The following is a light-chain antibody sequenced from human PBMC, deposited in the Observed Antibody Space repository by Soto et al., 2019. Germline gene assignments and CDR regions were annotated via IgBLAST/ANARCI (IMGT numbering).Light chain of an antibody. CDR2: DVS. CDR1: NSDVGAYNY. J-gene: IGLJ1*01. Sequence: QSVMTQPASVSGSPGQSITISCTGTNSDVGAYNYVSWFQQHPGKAPKLMVYDVSNRPSGVSNRFSGSKSGNTASLTISGPQAEDEADYYCSSYTTSSTYVFGDGTKVTVL. V-gene: IGLV2-14*03. CDR3: SSYTTSSTYV.